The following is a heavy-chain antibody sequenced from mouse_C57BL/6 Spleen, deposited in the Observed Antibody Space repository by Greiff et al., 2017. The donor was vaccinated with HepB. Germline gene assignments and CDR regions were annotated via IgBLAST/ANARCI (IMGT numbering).Heavy chain of an antibody. V-gene: IGHV14-2*01. D-gene: IGHD1-1*01. CDR2: IDPEDGDT. Sequence: VHVKQSGAELVKPGASVKLSCTASGFNIKDYYMHWVKQRTEQGLEWIGRIDPEDGDTKYAPKFQGKATITADTSSNTAYLQLSSLTSEDTAVYYCARKNYFDYYGSSYLDYWGQGTTLTVSS. J-gene: IGHJ2*01. CDR1: GFNIKDYY. CDR3: ARKNYFDYYGSSYLDY.